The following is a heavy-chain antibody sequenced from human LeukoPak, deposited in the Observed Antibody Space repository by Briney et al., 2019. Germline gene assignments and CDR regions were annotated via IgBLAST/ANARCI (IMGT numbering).Heavy chain of an antibody. V-gene: IGHV3-11*05. CDR2: ISSSSSYT. CDR1: GLTFSDYY. CDR3: ARDSLCFCDY. J-gene: IGHJ4*02. D-gene: IGHD2-21*01. Sequence: GGSLRLSCAASGLTFSDYYMSWIRQAPGKGLEWVSCISSSSSYTNYADSVKGRFTISRDNAKNSLYLQMNSLTAEDAAVYYCARDSLCFCDYWGQGTLVTVSS.